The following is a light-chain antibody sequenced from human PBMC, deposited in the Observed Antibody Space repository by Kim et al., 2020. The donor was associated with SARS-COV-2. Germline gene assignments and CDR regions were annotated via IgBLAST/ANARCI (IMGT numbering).Light chain of an antibody. Sequence: IKMTQSPSSLSASVGDTVTITCRASQAIRNDLGWYQQKPGKAPKVLIAAASILQTGVPSRFSGSGSGTDFTLTINSLQPEDFATYYCLQDYTYPWTFGQGTKVDIK. CDR1: QAIRND. CDR3: LQDYTYPWT. V-gene: IGKV1-6*01. J-gene: IGKJ1*01. CDR2: AAS.